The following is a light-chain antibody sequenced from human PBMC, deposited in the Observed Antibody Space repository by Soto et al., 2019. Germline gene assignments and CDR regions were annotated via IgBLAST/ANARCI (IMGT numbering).Light chain of an antibody. CDR3: QQYGSSPWT. CDR2: GAS. V-gene: IGKV3-20*01. Sequence: EIVLTQSPGTLSLSPGERATLSCRASQSVSSSYLAWYQQKPGQAPRLLIYGASSRATGIPDRFSGSGSGTDFTITISRLEPEDFAVYYCQQYGSSPWTFGHGTKVEIK. J-gene: IGKJ1*01. CDR1: QSVSSSY.